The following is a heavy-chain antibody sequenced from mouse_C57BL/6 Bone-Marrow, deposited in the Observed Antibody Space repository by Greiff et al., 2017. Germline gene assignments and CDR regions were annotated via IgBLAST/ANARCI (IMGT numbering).Heavy chain of an antibody. D-gene: IGHD4-1*01. CDR2: IDPSDSYT. CDR1: GYTFTSYW. V-gene: IGHV1-69*01. J-gene: IGHJ2*01. CDR3: ARWDWDEGY. Sequence: VQLQQPGAELVMPGASVKLSCKASGYTFTSYWMHWVKQRPGQGLEWIGEIDPSDSYTNYNQKFKGKSTLTVDKSSSTAYMQLSSLTSEDAAVYYCARWDWDEGYWGQGTTLTVSS.